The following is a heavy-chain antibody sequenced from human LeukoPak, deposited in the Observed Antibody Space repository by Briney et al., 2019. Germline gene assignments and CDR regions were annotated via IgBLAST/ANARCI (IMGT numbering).Heavy chain of an antibody. J-gene: IGHJ5*02. CDR3: ARGGGATNWFDP. Sequence: ASVKVSCKASGYTFTGYYMHWVRQAPGQGLEWMGWINPNNGGTNYAQKLQGRVTMTTDTSTSTAYMELRSLRSDDTAVYYCARGGGATNWFDPWGQGTLVTVSS. CDR2: INPNNGGT. D-gene: IGHD1-26*01. CDR1: GYTFTGYY. V-gene: IGHV1-2*02.